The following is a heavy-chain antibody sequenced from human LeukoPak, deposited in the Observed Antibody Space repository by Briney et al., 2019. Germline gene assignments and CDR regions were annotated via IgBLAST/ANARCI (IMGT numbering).Heavy chain of an antibody. D-gene: IGHD3-10*01. V-gene: IGHV3-48*03. J-gene: IGHJ6*03. Sequence: GGSLRLSCAASGFTFSSYEMNWVRQAPGKGLEWVSYISSSGSTIYYADSVKGRFTISRDNSKNTLYLQMNSLRAEDTAVYYCAKDSSSGSYYYMDVWGKGTTVTISS. CDR1: GFTFSSYE. CDR2: ISSSGSTI. CDR3: AKDSSSGSYYYMDV.